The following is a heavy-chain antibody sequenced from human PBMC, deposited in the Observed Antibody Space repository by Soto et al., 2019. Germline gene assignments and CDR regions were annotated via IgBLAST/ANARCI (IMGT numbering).Heavy chain of an antibody. D-gene: IGHD4-17*01. V-gene: IGHV3-53*01. CDR1: GFTSSNYW. CDR2: IYSGGRT. CDR3: ARDGAMTTYFEYFLY. J-gene: IGHJ1*01. Sequence: PGGSLRLSCAASGFTSSNYWMHWVRQAPGKGLEWVSTIYSGGRTFYADSVEGRFTISRDNSKNTLYLQMNSLRVGDTAVYYCARDGAMTTYFEYFLYWGQGTLVTVSS.